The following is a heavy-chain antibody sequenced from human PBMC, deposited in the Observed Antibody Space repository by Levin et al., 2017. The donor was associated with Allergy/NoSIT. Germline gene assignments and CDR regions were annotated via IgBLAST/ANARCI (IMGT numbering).Heavy chain of an antibody. CDR1: GGSISSSISY. CDR3: ARQCYDILTGYYNFGY. J-gene: IGHJ4*02. Sequence: PSETLSLTSTVSGGSISSSISYWGWIRQAPGKGLEWIGSIYNSGSTYYNPSLKSRVTTSVDTSKNQFSLKLSSVTAADTAVYYCARQCYDILTGYYNFGYWGQGTLVTVSS. D-gene: IGHD3-9*01. CDR2: IYNSGST. V-gene: IGHV4-39*01.